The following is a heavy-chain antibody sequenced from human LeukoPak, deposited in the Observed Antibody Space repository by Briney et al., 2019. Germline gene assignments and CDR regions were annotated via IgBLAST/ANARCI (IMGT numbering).Heavy chain of an antibody. Sequence: SVKVSFKASGGTFISYAISWVRQAPGQGLEWMGGIIPIFGTANYAQKFQGRVTITADKSTSTAYMELSSLRSEDTAVYYCARAGTYYDILTGYSFDYWGQGTLVTVSS. CDR3: ARAGTYYDILTGYSFDY. CDR2: IIPIFGTA. J-gene: IGHJ4*02. D-gene: IGHD3-9*01. CDR1: GGTFISYA. V-gene: IGHV1-69*06.